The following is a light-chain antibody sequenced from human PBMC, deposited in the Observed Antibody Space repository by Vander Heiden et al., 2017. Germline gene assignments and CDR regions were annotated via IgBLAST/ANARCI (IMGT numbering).Light chain of an antibody. CDR3: QQRSNWPGT. V-gene: IGKV3-11*01. CDR1: QSVSSY. J-gene: IGKJ2*01. Sequence: EIVLTLSPATLSLSPGERATLSCRASQSVSSYLAWYQQKPGQAPRLLVYDASNRATGIPARFSGSGSGTDFTLTISSLEPEDFAVYYCQQRSNWPGTFGQGTKLEIK. CDR2: DAS.